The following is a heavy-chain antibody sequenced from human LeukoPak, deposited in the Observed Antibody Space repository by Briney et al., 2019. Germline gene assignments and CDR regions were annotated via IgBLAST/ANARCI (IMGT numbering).Heavy chain of an antibody. CDR2: TYYRSKWYN. Sequence: SQTLSLTCAISGDSVSSNSAAWNWTRQSPSRGLEWLGRTYYRSKWYNDYAVSVKSRITINPDTSKNQFSLQLNSVTPEDTAVYYCARETELGDDAFDIWGQGTMVTVSS. D-gene: IGHD7-27*01. V-gene: IGHV6-1*01. CDR1: GDSVSSNSAA. CDR3: ARETELGDDAFDI. J-gene: IGHJ3*02.